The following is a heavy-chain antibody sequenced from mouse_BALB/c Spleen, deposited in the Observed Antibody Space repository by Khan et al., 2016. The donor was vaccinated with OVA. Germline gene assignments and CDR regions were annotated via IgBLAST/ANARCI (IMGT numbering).Heavy chain of an antibody. D-gene: IGHD1-1*01. CDR3: ARIYGGYFDY. CDR1: GYSITSDYA. CDR2: ISYSGNT. V-gene: IGHV3-2*02. Sequence: EVQLQESGPGLVKPSQSLSLTCTVTGYSITSDYAWNWIRQFPGNKLEWMGYISYSGNTKYNPSLKSRISITRDTSENQFFLQLTSVTIEDTATYYGARIYGGYFDYWGQGTTLTVSA. J-gene: IGHJ2*01.